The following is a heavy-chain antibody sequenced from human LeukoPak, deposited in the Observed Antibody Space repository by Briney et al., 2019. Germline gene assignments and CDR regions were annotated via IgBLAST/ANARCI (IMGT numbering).Heavy chain of an antibody. D-gene: IGHD2-15*01. Sequence: PGGSLRLSCAASGFTFSSYDMTWVRQTPGKGLEWVALISRSGGTTYYADSVKGRFTISRDNSKNTLYLQMNSLRAEDTAEYYCAKRGGTESFYYFYYMDVWGKETTVTVSS. J-gene: IGHJ6*03. CDR2: ISRSGGTT. CDR1: GFTFSSYD. CDR3: AKRGGTESFYYFYYMDV. V-gene: IGHV3-23*01.